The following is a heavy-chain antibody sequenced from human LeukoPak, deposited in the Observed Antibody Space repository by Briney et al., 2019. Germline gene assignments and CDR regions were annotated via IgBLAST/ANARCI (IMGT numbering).Heavy chain of an antibody. V-gene: IGHV1-18*01. D-gene: IGHD6-19*01. CDR2: ISAYNGNT. Sequence: GASVKVSCKASGYTFTSYGISWVRQAPGQGLEWMGWISAYNGNTNYAQKLQGRVTMTTDTSTSTAYMELRSLRSDDTAVYYCATVLGPYSGWYRGYFDYWGQGTLVTVSS. J-gene: IGHJ4*02. CDR1: GYTFTSYG. CDR3: ATVLGPYSGWYRGYFDY.